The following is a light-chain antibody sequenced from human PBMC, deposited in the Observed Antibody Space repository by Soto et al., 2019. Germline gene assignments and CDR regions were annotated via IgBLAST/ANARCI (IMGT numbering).Light chain of an antibody. CDR2: GAS. Sequence: EIALTQSAGTLSLSPRERATIACRVSQSVSSSYLAWYQQKPGQAPRLLIYGASRRATGIPERFSDSGSGTEFPLIISRRVPETFAEYYWQQYGGAPVYTVGQGTNLEIK. J-gene: IGKJ2*01. CDR1: QSVSSSY. CDR3: QQYGGAPVYT. V-gene: IGKV3-20*01.